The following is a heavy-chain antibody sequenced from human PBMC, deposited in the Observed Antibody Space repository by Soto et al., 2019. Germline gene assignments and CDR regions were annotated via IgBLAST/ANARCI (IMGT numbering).Heavy chain of an antibody. D-gene: IGHD3-3*01. CDR1: GGTFSSYA. J-gene: IGHJ5*02. V-gene: IGHV1-69*01. Sequence: QVQLVQSGAEVKKPGSSVKVSCKASGGTFSSYAISWVRQAPGQGLEWMGGIIPIFGTANYAQKFQGRVTITADESTRTAYMELSSLRSEDTAVSYCAREPPPAGVVTLRWFDPGGQGTLVTVSS. CDR3: AREPPPAGVVTLRWFDP. CDR2: IIPIFGTA.